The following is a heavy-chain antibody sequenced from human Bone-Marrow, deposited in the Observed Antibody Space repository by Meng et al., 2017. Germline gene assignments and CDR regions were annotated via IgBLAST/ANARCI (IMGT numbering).Heavy chain of an antibody. V-gene: IGHV3-20*04. J-gene: IGHJ4*02. CDR2: INWKGGSP. CDR1: GFAFDDYG. CDR3: TTTQSRGGGGDDY. Sequence: VQLVESGGGVVQPGRSLRLSCAASGFAFDDYGMSWVRQAPGKGLEWVSGINWKGGSPGYADSVKARFTISRDSAKSSLFLQMNSLRAEDTALYYCTTTQSRGGGGDDYWGQGTLVTVSS. D-gene: IGHD3-16*01.